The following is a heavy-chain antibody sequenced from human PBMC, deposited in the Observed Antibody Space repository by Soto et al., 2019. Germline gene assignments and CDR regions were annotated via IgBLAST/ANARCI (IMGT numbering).Heavy chain of an antibody. J-gene: IGHJ3*02. Sequence: PGESLKISCKGSGYSFTSYWIGWVRQMPGKGLEWMGIIYPGDSDTRYSPSFQGQVTISADKSISTAYLQWSSLKASDTAMYYCARHYYYDSSGYGPVAFDIWGQGTMVTVSS. CDR1: GYSFTSYW. CDR2: IYPGDSDT. D-gene: IGHD3-22*01. CDR3: ARHYYYDSSGYGPVAFDI. V-gene: IGHV5-51*01.